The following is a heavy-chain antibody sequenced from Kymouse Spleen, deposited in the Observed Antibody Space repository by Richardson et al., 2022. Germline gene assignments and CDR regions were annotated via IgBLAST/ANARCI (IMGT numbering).Heavy chain of an antibody. Sequence: QLQLQESGPGLVKPSETLSLTCTVSGGSISSSSYYWGWIRQPPGKGLEWIGSIYYSGSTYYNPSLKSRVTISVDTSKNQFSLKLSSVTAADTAVYYCARHRDWNYAFDIWGQGTMVTVSS. D-gene: IGHD1-7*01. V-gene: IGHV4-39*01. CDR1: GGSISSSSYY. CDR3: ARHRDWNYAFDI. CDR2: IYYSGST. J-gene: IGHJ3*02.